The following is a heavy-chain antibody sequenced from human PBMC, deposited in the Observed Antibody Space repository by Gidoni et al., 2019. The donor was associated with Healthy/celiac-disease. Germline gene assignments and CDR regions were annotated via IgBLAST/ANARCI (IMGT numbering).Heavy chain of an antibody. D-gene: IGHD1-26*01. V-gene: IGHV3-15*01. CDR3: TTPYAWELLQDY. Sequence: EVQLVESGGGLVKPGGSLRLSCAASGFTFSNAWMSWVRQAPGKGLEWVGRIKSKTDGGTTDYAAPVKGRFTISRDDSKNTLYLQMNSLKTEDTAVYYCTTPYAWELLQDYWGQGTLVTVSS. CDR2: IKSKTDGGTT. CDR1: GFTFSNAW. J-gene: IGHJ4*02.